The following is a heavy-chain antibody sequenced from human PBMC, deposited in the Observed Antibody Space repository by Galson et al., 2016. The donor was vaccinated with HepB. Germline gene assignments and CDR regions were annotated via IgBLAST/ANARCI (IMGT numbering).Heavy chain of an antibody. Sequence: SVKVSCKASGGTFSTYAISWVRQAPGQGLEWVGGIIPIPGTADYAQKFQGRVTIAADESTSSSYMELSSLRSEDTAVYYCARRGAIGSDFDYWGQGTLVTVSS. CDR1: GGTFSTYA. CDR3: ARRGAIGSDFDY. V-gene: IGHV1-69*13. CDR2: IIPIPGTA. J-gene: IGHJ4*02. D-gene: IGHD5/OR15-5a*01.